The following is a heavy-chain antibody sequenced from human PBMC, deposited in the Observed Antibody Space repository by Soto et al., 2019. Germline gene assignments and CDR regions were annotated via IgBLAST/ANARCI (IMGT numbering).Heavy chain of an antibody. V-gene: IGHV3-48*04. J-gene: IGHJ3*02. D-gene: IGHD1-26*01. CDR3: GRDRPTTFSADI. CDR1: GFPFPDHS. Sequence: EVQLVESGGVLVQPGGSLILSCTASGFPFPDHSMNWVRHAPGKGLEWLSYINYISNALHYADSVKGHFAMSRDNAKKSVFLHMNSLRVEDTGVYYCGRDRPTTFSADIWGQGTVVLVSS. CDR2: INYISNAL.